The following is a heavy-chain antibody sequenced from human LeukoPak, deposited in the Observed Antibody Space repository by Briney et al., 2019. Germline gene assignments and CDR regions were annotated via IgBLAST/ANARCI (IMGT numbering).Heavy chain of an antibody. CDR1: GYTFSDYY. CDR2: INPSGGST. D-gene: IGHD6-6*01. Sequence: ASVKVSCKASGYTFSDYYMHWVRQAPGQGLEWMGVINPSGGSTRYAQKFQGRVTMTTDTSTSTAYMELRSLRSDDTAVYYCARGSELAPFDYWGQGTLVTVSS. V-gene: IGHV1-46*01. CDR3: ARGSELAPFDY. J-gene: IGHJ4*02.